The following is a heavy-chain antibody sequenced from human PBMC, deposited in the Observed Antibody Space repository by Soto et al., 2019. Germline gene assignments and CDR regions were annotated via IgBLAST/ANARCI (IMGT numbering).Heavy chain of an antibody. V-gene: IGHV3-30*18. CDR1: GFTFRSFG. CDR3: TKNRLANSPYYYYYYGMDV. Sequence: VQLVESGGGVVQPGRSLRLSCAASGFTFRSFGMHWVRQAPGKGLDWVAVISYDGSNKYYGDSVKGRFTISRDNSKNTLYLQMNSLRAEDTAVYYCTKNRLANSPYYYYYYGMDVWGQGTTVTVSS. CDR2: ISYDGSNK. D-gene: IGHD6-25*01. J-gene: IGHJ6*02.